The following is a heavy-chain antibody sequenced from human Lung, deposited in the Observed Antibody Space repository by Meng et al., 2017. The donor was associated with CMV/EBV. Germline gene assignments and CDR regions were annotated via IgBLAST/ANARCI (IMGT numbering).Heavy chain of an antibody. J-gene: IGHJ4*02. CDR3: ARDPYATGWAG. CDR1: GGSISISPR. D-gene: IGHD6-19*01. V-gene: IGHV4-4*03. Sequence: LREAGPGLVKPPGTRSLTCAVSGGSISISPRWSWVCQPPGKGLELIGEIYHSGGTNYNPSLRGRVTISLDKSKNQFSLTLRSVTAADTAVYYCARDPYATGWAGWGQGTLVTVSS. CDR2: IYHSGGT.